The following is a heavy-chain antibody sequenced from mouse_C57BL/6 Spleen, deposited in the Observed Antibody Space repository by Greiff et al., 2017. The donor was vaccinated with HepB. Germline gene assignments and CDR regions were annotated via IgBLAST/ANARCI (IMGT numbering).Heavy chain of an antibody. D-gene: IGHD1-1*01. J-gene: IGHJ3*01. V-gene: IGHV1-50*01. Sequence: VQLQQSGAELVKPGASVKLSCKASGYTFTSYWMQWVKQRPGQGLEWIGEIDPSDSYTNYNQKFKGKATLTVDTSSSTAYMQLSSLTSEDSAVYYCARAITTVVDRGFAYWGQGTLVTVSA. CDR3: ARAITTVVDRGFAY. CDR1: GYTFTSYW. CDR2: IDPSDSYT.